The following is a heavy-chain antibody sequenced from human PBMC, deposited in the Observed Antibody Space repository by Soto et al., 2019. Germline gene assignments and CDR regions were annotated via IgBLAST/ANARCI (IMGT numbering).Heavy chain of an antibody. CDR3: ARDKIDFWSGYYQLYNLFAP. Sequence: GGSLRLSCAASGFTFSSYSMHWVRQAPGKGLEWVAVISYDGSNKYYADSVKGRFTISRDNSKKTLYLQMNSLRAEDTAVYYCARDKIDFWSGYYQLYNLFAPRGQRSLVPVSS. V-gene: IGHV3-30-3*01. D-gene: IGHD3-3*01. CDR2: ISYDGSNK. CDR1: GFTFSSYS. J-gene: IGHJ5*01.